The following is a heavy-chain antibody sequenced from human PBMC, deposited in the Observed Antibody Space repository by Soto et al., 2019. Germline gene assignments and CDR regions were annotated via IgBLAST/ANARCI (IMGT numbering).Heavy chain of an antibody. J-gene: IGHJ4*02. D-gene: IGHD2-2*02. CDR2: IYSGGST. Sequence: EVQLVETGGGVIQPGGSLRLSCAASGFTVSNYYMSWVRQAPGKGLEWVSPIYSGGSTFYADSVKGRISISRDNSKNTLFLQMDSLRAEDTAVYFCATYTSLDYWGQGTLVTVSS. CDR1: GFTVSNYY. CDR3: ATYTSLDY. V-gene: IGHV3-53*02.